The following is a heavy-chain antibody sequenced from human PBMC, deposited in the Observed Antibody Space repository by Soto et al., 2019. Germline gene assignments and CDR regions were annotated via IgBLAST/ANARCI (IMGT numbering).Heavy chain of an antibody. D-gene: IGHD3-10*01. CDR3: ARDFRLMVGGAGFDY. Sequence: EVQLVESGGGLVQPGGSLRLSCAPSGLNVSNNYMSWVRQAPGKGLEWVSVIYSGGTTHYAGSVKSIFTISRDIFKNMLDLQMKNLRAEYTAVYYCARDFRLMVGGAGFDYWGQGISVTVSS. CDR1: GLNVSNNY. CDR2: IYSGGTT. J-gene: IGHJ4*02. V-gene: IGHV3-66*01.